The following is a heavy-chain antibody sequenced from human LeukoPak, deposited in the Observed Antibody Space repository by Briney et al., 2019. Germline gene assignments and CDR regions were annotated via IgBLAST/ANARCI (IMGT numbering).Heavy chain of an antibody. CDR2: IYYSGSS. CDR3: ARGPDPEDILTGHSFDY. V-gene: IGHV4-39*01. Sequence: PSETLSLTCSASGGSVGSSPYYWGWIRQPPGKGLEWIGSIYYSGSSYYKPSLLSRVTISVDTSKNQFSLKLSSVTAADTAVYYCARGPDPEDILTGHSFDYWGQGTLVTVSS. D-gene: IGHD3-9*01. CDR1: GGSVGSSPYY. J-gene: IGHJ4*02.